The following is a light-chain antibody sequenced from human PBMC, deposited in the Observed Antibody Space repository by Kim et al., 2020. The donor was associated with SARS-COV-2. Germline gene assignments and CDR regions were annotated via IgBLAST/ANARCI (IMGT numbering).Light chain of an antibody. J-gene: IGKJ2*01. CDR3: QQYNSYYT. CDR1: QSIGDW. CDR2: KTS. Sequence: SASVGDRVTITCRASQSIGDWLAWYQQEPGKAPKLLIYKTSNLESGVPSRISGSGSGTEFTLTINSLQPDDFATYYCQQYNSYYTFGQGTKVDIK. V-gene: IGKV1-5*03.